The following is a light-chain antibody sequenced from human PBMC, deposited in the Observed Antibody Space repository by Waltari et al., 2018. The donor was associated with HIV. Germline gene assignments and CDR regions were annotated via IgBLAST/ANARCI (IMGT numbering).Light chain of an antibody. V-gene: IGKV1-39*01. CDR3: QQSYYSPT. CDR1: QNIKNY. J-gene: IGKJ3*01. Sequence: DIQMTQSPSSLSASIGDRVNITCRASQNIKNYLNWYQQKAGQAPKILIYTATTLHTGVPSRFSGSGSGTDFTLTITNLQREDFAVYFCQQSYYSPTFGPGTTVDIK. CDR2: TAT.